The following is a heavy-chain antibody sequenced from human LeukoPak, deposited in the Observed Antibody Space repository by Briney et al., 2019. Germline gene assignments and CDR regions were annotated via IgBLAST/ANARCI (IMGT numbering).Heavy chain of an antibody. Sequence: GGSLRLSCAASGFTFSNYAMHWVRQAPGKGLEWVAVISYDGSNKYYADSVKGRFTISRDTSKNTLNLQMSSLRAEDTALYYCASGSTGGYYGMDVWGQGTTVTVSS. D-gene: IGHD6-25*01. V-gene: IGHV3-30-3*01. CDR3: ASGSTGGYYGMDV. CDR2: ISYDGSNK. J-gene: IGHJ6*02. CDR1: GFTFSNYA.